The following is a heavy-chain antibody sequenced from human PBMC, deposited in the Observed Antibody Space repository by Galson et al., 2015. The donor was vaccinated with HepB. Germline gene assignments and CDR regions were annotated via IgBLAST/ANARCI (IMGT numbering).Heavy chain of an antibody. V-gene: IGHV5-10-1*01. Sequence: QSGAEVKKPGESLRISCKGSGYSFTTYWINWVRQMPGKGLEWMGRIDPSDSYTNHNPSFQGHVTISADKSISTAYLQWSSLKASDSAIYYCARHMALPGPEKPFDFWGQGTLVTVSS. D-gene: IGHD1-7*01. CDR3: ARHMALPGPEKPFDF. CDR2: IDPSDSYT. CDR1: GYSFTTYW. J-gene: IGHJ4*02.